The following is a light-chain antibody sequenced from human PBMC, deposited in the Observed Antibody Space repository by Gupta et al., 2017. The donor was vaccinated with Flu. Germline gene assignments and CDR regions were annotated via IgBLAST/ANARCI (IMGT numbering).Light chain of an antibody. J-gene: IGKJ1*01. CDR3: QERHSHPHLWT. CDR2: IAS. Sequence: DRQLTQSPSPLSASIGDRATIACRARQSIRKYLNWYQKKPGKAPKLLTYIASTLQSGVPSIFHGSRDGRDVKLTINSSQPEDFEDYYGQERHSHPHLWTFGQGTKLEIK. V-gene: IGKV1-39*01. CDR1: QSIRKY.